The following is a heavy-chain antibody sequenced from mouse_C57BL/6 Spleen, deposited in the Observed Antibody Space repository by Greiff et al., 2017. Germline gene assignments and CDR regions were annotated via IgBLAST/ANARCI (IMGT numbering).Heavy chain of an antibody. CDR2: ISDGGSYT. D-gene: IGHD2-5*01. CDR1: GFTFSSYA. V-gene: IGHV5-4*01. J-gene: IGHJ1*03. CDR3: ARDPSIVTPYWYFEV. Sequence: EVQLKESGGGLVKPGGSLKLSCAASGFTFSSYAMSWVRQTPEKRLEWVATISDGGSYTYYPDNVKGRFTISRDNAKNNLYLQMSHLKSEDTAMYYCARDPSIVTPYWYFEVWGTGTTVTVSS.